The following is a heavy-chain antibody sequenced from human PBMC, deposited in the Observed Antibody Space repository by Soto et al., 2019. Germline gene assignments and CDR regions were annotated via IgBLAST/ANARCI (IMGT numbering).Heavy chain of an antibody. J-gene: IGHJ4*02. CDR2: IYHSGST. Sequence: SETLSLTCAVSGGSISSGYWWSWVRQPPGKGLEWIGDIYHSGSTTYNPSLKSRVTILVDKSKNQFSLNLSPVTAADTAVYYCASHCRGASCYPAHCDYSGQGTLVTVSS. V-gene: IGHV4-4*02. CDR1: GGSISSGYW. D-gene: IGHD2-15*01. CDR3: ASHCRGASCYPAHCDY.